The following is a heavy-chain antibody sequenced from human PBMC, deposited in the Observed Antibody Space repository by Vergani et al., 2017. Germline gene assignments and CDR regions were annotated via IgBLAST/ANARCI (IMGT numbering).Heavy chain of an antibody. D-gene: IGHD7-27*01. CDR2: ISGSGGST. V-gene: IGHV3-23*01. CDR1: GFTFSSYA. Sequence: EVQLLESGGGLVQPGGSLRLSCAASGFTFSSYAMSWVRQAPGKGLEWVSAISGSGGSTYYADSVKGRFTISRDNSKNTLYLQMNSLRAEDTAVYYCATEGGLSRVELGIGFDYWGQGTLVTVSS. J-gene: IGHJ4*02. CDR3: ATEGGLSRVELGIGFDY.